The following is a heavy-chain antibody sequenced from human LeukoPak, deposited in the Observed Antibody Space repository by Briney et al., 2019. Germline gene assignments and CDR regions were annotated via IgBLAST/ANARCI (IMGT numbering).Heavy chain of an antibody. Sequence: GGSLRLACAASGFTFDDYGMSWVRQAPGKGLEWVSGITWNGGSTGYADSVKGRFTISRDNAKNSLYLQMNSLGAEDTALYYCARGDANWGYYFDYWGQGTLVTVSS. CDR2: ITWNGGST. J-gene: IGHJ4*02. V-gene: IGHV3-20*04. D-gene: IGHD7-27*01. CDR1: GFTFDDYG. CDR3: ARGDANWGYYFDY.